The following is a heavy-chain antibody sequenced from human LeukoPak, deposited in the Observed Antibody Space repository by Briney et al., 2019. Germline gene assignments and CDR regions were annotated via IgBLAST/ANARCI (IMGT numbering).Heavy chain of an antibody. CDR2: IYSGDST. J-gene: IGHJ3*01. D-gene: IGHD5-24*01. CDR1: GFTVSSNY. CDR3: ARRGDGGRAFDV. V-gene: IGHV3-53*01. Sequence: GGSLRLSCVVSGFTVSSNYMSWVRQAPGKGLECVSVIYSGDSTNYADSVKGRFTISRDNSKNTLYLQMNSLRAEDTAVYYCARRGDGGRAFDVWGQGTMVTVSS.